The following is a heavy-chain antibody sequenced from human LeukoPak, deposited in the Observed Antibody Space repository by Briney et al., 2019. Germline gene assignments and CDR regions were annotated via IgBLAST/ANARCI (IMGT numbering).Heavy chain of an antibody. CDR3: TREIRYFDWFQADY. CDR2: IRSKGYGGTA. CDR1: GFTFGDYS. V-gene: IGHV3-49*03. Sequence: GVLRLSCTTSGFTFGDYSMSWFRQAPGKGLEWVGFIRSKGYGGTAEYAASVKGRFTISRDDSNSIAYLQMDSLKTEDTAVYYCTREIRYFDWFQADYWGQGTLVTVSS. J-gene: IGHJ4*02. D-gene: IGHD3-9*01.